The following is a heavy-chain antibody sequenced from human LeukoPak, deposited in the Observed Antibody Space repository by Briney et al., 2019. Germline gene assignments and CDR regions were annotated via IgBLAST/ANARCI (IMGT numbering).Heavy chain of an antibody. CDR3: AREIPLWPYYYGRSVDY. CDR2: INTNTGNP. D-gene: IGHD3-10*01. V-gene: IGHV7-4-1*02. J-gene: IGHJ4*02. Sequence: GASVKVSCKTSGYTFTSNIMNWVRQAPGQGLEWMGWINTNTGNPTYAQGFTGRFVFSLDTSVSTAYLQISSLKAEDTAVYYCAREIPLWPYYYGRSVDYWGQGTLVTVSS. CDR1: GYTFTSNI.